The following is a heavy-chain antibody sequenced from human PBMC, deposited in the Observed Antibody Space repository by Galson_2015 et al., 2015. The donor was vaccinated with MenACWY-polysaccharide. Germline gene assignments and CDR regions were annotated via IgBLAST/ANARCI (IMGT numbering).Heavy chain of an antibody. CDR3: AREGSRIVFHAFDT. D-gene: IGHD6-13*01. V-gene: IGHV3-33*01. CDR2: IQYDGSEI. J-gene: IGHJ3*02. CDR1: GSRFSNSG. Sequence: SLRLSCAASGSRFSNSGMHWVRQAPGKGLEWVAVIQYDGSEIVYADSVKGRFTISRDNSKNTLFLGMNSLGAEDTAVYYCAREGSRIVFHAFDTWGQGTMVTVSS.